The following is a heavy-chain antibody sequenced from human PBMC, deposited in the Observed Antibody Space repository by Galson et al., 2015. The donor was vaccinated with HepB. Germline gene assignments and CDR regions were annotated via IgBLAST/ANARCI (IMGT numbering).Heavy chain of an antibody. Sequence: SLRLSCAASGFPFSDFPLHWVRQAPGKGLEWVAVISYVGGHTYYADSVKGRFTVSRDSSKNTLYLQMNSLRVEDTATYYCALPSCCGDCSSGDYYLDYWGQGTLVTVSS. V-gene: IGHV3-30-3*01. CDR2: ISYVGGHT. CDR3: ALPSCCGDCSSGDYYLDY. J-gene: IGHJ4*02. D-gene: IGHD2-21*02. CDR1: GFPFSDFP.